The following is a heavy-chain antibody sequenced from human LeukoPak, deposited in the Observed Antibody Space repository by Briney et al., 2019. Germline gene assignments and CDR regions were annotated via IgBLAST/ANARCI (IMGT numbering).Heavy chain of an antibody. CDR2: ISGSGGST. D-gene: IGHD3-22*01. CDR1: GFTFSSYA. CDR3: AKVEGVTMIVVVIASFVY. Sequence: GSLRLSCAASGFTFSSYAMSWVRQAPGKGLEWVSAISGSGGSTYYADSVKGRFTISRDNSKNTLYLQINSLRAEDTAVYYCAKVEGVTMIVVVIASFVYCGQRTLVTVSS. V-gene: IGHV3-23*01. J-gene: IGHJ4*02.